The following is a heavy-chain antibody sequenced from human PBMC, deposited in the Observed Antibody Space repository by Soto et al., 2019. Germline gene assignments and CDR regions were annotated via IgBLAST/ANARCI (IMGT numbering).Heavy chain of an antibody. D-gene: IGHD1-26*01. CDR3: AKDAVPYNGQWDRFDA. Sequence: GGSLRLSCAASGFTFSSYGMHWVRQAPGKGLESVAAIGCGGDDTYYADSVRGRFTISRDNSKNTLFLQMHSLRADDTAVYYCAKDAVPYNGQWDRFDAWGQGALVTVSS. CDR1: GFTFSSYG. V-gene: IGHV3-33*06. CDR2: IGCGGDDT. J-gene: IGHJ5*02.